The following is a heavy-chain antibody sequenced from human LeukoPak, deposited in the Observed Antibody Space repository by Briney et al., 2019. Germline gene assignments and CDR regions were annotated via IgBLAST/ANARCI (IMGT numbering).Heavy chain of an antibody. V-gene: IGHV3-73*01. CDR2: IRSKANSYAT. J-gene: IGHJ4*02. CDR1: GFTFSGSA. D-gene: IGHD3-22*01. CDR3: TRHGYDSSDYYATLDY. Sequence: GGSLKLSCAASGFTFSGSAMHWVRQASGKGLEWVGRIRSKANSYATAYAASVKGRFTISRDDSKNTAYMQMNSLKTEDTAVYYCTRHGYDSSDYYATLDYWGQGTLVTVSS.